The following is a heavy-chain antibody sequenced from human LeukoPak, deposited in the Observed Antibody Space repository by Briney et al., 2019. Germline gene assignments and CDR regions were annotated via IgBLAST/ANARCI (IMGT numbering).Heavy chain of an antibody. D-gene: IGHD2-2*02. V-gene: IGHV1-58*01. CDR1: GFTFTSSA. J-gene: IGHJ6*03. CDR2: IVVGSGNT. Sequence: SVKVSCKASGFTFTSSAVQWVRQARGQRLEWIGWIVVGSGNTNYAQKFQERVTITRDMSTSTAYMELSSLRSEDTAVYYCAADVPAAISNYYYYMDVWGKGTTVTVSS. CDR3: AADVPAAISNYYYYMDV.